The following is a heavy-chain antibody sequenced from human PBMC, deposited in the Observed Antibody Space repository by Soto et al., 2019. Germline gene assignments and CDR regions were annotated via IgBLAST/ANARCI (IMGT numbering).Heavy chain of an antibody. D-gene: IGHD2-15*01. Sequence: SETLSLTCAVYGGSVSGSFWSWIRQPPGKGLEWIGEINHSGTTSYSPSLESRVTTSIDTSKNQFSLRMSSVTAADTAIYYCATRYCSDSYCSYFDYWGRGTLVTVS. J-gene: IGHJ4*02. CDR1: GGSVSGSF. V-gene: IGHV4-34*01. CDR2: INHSGTT. CDR3: ATRYCSDSYCSYFDY.